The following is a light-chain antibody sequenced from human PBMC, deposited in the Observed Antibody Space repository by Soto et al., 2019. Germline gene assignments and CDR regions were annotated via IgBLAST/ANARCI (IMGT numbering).Light chain of an antibody. CDR2: GVS. J-gene: IGKJ2*01. CDR3: QQYSNSPFT. V-gene: IGKV3-20*01. CDR1: QSVRSNY. Sequence: EIVLTQSPGTLSLSPGERGTLSRKASQSVRSNYLAWYQQKAGQAPRLLIYGVSSRATGVPDRFSGNGSGTDFTLIVSRVEPEDFAVYWCQQYSNSPFTFGQGTSLEI.